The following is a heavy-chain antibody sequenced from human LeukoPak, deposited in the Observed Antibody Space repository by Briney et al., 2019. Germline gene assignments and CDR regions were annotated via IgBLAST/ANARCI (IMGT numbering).Heavy chain of an antibody. CDR2: INHSGST. J-gene: IGHJ4*02. CDR3: ARRSTVTCFDY. D-gene: IGHD4-17*01. CDR1: GGSFSGYY. V-gene: IGHV4-34*01. Sequence: SETLSLTCAVYGGSFSGYYWSWIRQPPGKGLEWIGEINHSGSTNYNPSLESRVTISVDTSKNQFSLKLSSVTAADTAVYYCARRSTVTCFDYWGQGTLVTVSS.